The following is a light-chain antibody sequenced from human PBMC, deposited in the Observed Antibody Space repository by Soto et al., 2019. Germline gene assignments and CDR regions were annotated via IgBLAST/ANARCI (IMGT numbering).Light chain of an antibody. J-gene: IGLJ1*01. V-gene: IGLV1-40*01. Sequence: QSVLTQPPSVSGAPGQRVTISCSGSSSNLGAGYDVQWYQQFPGTAPKLLIYANSARPSGVPDRFSGSKSGTSASLAITGLQAEDEADYYCHSYDSSLILSKVFGTGTKVTVL. CDR1: SSNLGAGYD. CDR2: ANS. CDR3: HSYDSSLILSKV.